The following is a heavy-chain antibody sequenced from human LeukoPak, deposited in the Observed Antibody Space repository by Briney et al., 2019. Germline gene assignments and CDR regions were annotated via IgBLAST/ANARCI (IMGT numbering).Heavy chain of an antibody. V-gene: IGHV3-7*01. CDR3: ARVYCSSTSCSEGAFDI. CDR2: IKQDGSEK. D-gene: IGHD2-2*01. Sequence: GGSLRLSCAASGFTFSSYWMSWVRQAPGKGLEWVANIKQDGSEKYYVDSVKGRFTISRDNAKNSLYLQMNSLRAEDTAVHYCARVYCSSTSCSEGAFDIWGQGTMVTVSS. CDR1: GFTFSSYW. J-gene: IGHJ3*02.